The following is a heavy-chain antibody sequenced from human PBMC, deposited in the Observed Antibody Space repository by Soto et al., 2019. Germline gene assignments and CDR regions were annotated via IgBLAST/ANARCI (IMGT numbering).Heavy chain of an antibody. CDR3: ARGGFLEWLLPLDY. D-gene: IGHD3-3*01. Sequence: GASVKVSCKASGGTFSSYAISWVRQAPGQGLEWMGGIIPIFGTANYAQKFQGRVTITADESTSTAYMELSSLRSEDTAVYYCARGGFLEWLLPLDYWGQGTLVTVSS. CDR1: GGTFSSYA. CDR2: IIPIFGTA. J-gene: IGHJ4*02. V-gene: IGHV1-69*13.